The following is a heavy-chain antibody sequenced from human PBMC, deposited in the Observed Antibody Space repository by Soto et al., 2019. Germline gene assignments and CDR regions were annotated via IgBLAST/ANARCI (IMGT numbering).Heavy chain of an antibody. CDR2: ITPIFGTA. V-gene: IGHV1-69*12. Sequence: QVQLVQSGTEVKKPGSSVKVSCKASGGTLSRNAINRVRQAPGQGLEWMGGITPIFGTANYAQKFQGRVTIAADESTSTAYMQPSSLSSEDMAVYYCAQPLGLAVAGPGRFDLWGRGTLVTVSS. CDR1: GGTLSRNA. CDR3: AQPLGLAVAGPGRFDL. J-gene: IGHJ2*01. D-gene: IGHD6-19*01.